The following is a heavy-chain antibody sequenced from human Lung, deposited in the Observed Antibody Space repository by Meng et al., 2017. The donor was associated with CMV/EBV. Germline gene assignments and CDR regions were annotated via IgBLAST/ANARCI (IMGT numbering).Heavy chain of an antibody. V-gene: IGHV3-74*01. CDR2: INSDGSST. CDR1: GFTFSSYW. J-gene: IGHJ6*02. D-gene: IGHD3-3*01. CDR3: ARDKVRYYDFWSGYGGMDV. Sequence: SCAASGFTFSSYWMHWVRQAPGKGLVWVSRINSDGSSTSYADSVKGRFTISRGNAKNTLYLQMNSLRAEDTAVYYCARDKVRYYDFWSGYGGMDVWXQGTTVTVSS.